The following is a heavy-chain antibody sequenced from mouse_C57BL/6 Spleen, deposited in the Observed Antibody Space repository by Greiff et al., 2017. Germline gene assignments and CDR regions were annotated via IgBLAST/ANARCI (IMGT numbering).Heavy chain of an antibody. CDR2: IYPGDGDT. Sequence: VQVVESGPELVKPGASVKISCKASGYAFSSSWMNWVKQRPGKGLEWIGRIYPGDGDTNYNGKFKGKATLTADKSSSTAYMQLSSLTSEDSAVYFCARVVYYAMDYWGQGTSVTVSS. CDR1: GYAFSSSW. V-gene: IGHV1-82*01. J-gene: IGHJ4*01. CDR3: ARVVYYAMDY.